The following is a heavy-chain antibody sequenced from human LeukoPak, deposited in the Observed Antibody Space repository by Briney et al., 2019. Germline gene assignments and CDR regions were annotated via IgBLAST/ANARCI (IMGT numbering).Heavy chain of an antibody. CDR2: IKQDGREK. J-gene: IGHJ4*02. CDR1: GFTFSNYW. V-gene: IGHV3-7*04. D-gene: IGHD3-22*01. Sequence: PGGSLRLSCAASGFTFSNYWMSWVRHAPGKGLEWVANIKQDGREKYYVDSVKGRFTISRDNAKNSLFLQMNSLRAEETAVYYCARGEYYYDGGYWGQGTLVTVSS. CDR3: ARGEYYYDGGY.